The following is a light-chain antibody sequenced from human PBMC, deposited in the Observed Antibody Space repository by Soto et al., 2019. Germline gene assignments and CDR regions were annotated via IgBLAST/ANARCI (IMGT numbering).Light chain of an antibody. Sequence: EVVMTQSPDTLSVSPGETVTLSCRASQSVRSKLAWYQQKPGQAPRLLIYGASSRATGIPDRFSGRGSGTDFTLTISRLEPEDFAVYYCQQYGSSPPITFGQGTRLEIK. CDR3: QQYGSSPPIT. CDR2: GAS. V-gene: IGKV3-20*01. CDR1: QSVRSK. J-gene: IGKJ5*01.